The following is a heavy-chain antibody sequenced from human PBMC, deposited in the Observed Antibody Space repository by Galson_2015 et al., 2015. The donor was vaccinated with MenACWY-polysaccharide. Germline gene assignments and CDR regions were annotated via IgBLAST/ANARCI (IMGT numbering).Heavy chain of an antibody. Sequence: SLRLSCAASGFSFSNYYMGWVRQGSGKGLDWVAVIQYDAVYKQYLDSVKGRFSVSRDNSKSTLYLEMNNLRAEDTALYYCAREGSRIVFHAFDTWGQGTMVIVSS. V-gene: IGHV3-33*08. D-gene: IGHD3-10*02. J-gene: IGHJ3*02. CDR2: IQYDAVYK. CDR1: GFSFSNYY. CDR3: AREGSRIVFHAFDT.